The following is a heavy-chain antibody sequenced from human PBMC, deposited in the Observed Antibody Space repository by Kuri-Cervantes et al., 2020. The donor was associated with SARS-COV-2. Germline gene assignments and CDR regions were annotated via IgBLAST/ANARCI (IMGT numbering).Heavy chain of an antibody. J-gene: IGHJ6*02. CDR3: ARRVAVSAPSGYCGLDV. V-gene: IGHV1-3*02. CDR2: SNAGNGNT. D-gene: IGHD6-19*01. CDR1: GYTFTSYA. Sequence: ASVKVSCKASGYTFTSYAMHWVRQAPGQRLEWMGWSNAGNGNTKYSQEFQGRVTVTRDTSISTAYMELSSLSSDDTAVYYCARRVAVSAPSGYCGLDVWGQGTTVTVSS.